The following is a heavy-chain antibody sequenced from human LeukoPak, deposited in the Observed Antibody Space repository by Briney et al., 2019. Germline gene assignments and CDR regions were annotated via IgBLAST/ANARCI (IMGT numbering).Heavy chain of an antibody. D-gene: IGHD3-9*01. CDR2: IIPIFGTA. J-gene: IGHJ3*02. Sequence: GASVKVSCKASGGTFSSYAISWVRQAPGQGLEWMGGIIPIFGTANYAQKFQGRVTITADESTSTAYMELSSLRSEDTAVYYCASRYYDILTGYRGVAFDIWGQGTMVTVSS. CDR1: GGTFSSYA. CDR3: ASRYYDILTGYRGVAFDI. V-gene: IGHV1-69*13.